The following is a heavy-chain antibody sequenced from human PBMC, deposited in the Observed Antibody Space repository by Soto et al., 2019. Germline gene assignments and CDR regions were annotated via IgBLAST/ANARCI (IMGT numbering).Heavy chain of an antibody. Sequence: DVQLLESGGALVQPGGSLRLSCAASGFTFSNYAMSWVRQAPGKGLEWVSTVSGGNTYYADSVKGRFTISRDNSENTLYLQMISLIAEDMAIYYCAKGPHSSGWHYFDYWGQGTLVTVSS. CDR2: TVSGGNT. CDR1: GFTFSNYA. V-gene: IGHV3-23*01. CDR3: AKGPHSSGWHYFDY. J-gene: IGHJ4*02. D-gene: IGHD6-19*01.